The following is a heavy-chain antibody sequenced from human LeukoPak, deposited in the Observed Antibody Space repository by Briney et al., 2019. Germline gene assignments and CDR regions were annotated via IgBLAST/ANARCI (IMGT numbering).Heavy chain of an antibody. Sequence: SETLSLTCSVSGGSISTGDYYWGWVRQTPEKGLQWIASLDRNWNPYYSPTLRSRATTFVDTSKNLFSLSLNSVTAADTAVYYCASPQGYQLLDLEYWGQGTLVTVSS. V-gene: IGHV4-39*02. CDR3: ASPQGYQLLDLEY. CDR2: LDRNWNP. J-gene: IGHJ4*02. CDR1: GGSISTGDYY. D-gene: IGHD2-2*01.